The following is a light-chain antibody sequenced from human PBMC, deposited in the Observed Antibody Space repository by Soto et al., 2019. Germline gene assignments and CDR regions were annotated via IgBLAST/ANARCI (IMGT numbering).Light chain of an antibody. J-gene: IGKJ4*01. Sequence: DIQMTQSPSSVSASVGDRVTITCRASQGISTWLDWYQQKPGKAPNLLIYGASSLQSGVPSRFSGSASGTDVTLTITILQPEYFATYYCQQADSFPLTFGGGTKVEIK. CDR1: QGISTW. CDR2: GAS. V-gene: IGKV1-12*01. CDR3: QQADSFPLT.